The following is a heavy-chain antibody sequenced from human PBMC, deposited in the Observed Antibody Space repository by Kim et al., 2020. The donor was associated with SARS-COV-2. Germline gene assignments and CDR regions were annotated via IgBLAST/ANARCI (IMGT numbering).Heavy chain of an antibody. CDR3: AKYSSSRRTPNWFDP. D-gene: IGHD6-13*01. Sequence: NPSLKSRVTISVDTSKNQFSLKLSSVTAADTAVYYCAKYSSSRRTPNWFDPWGQGTLVTVSS. V-gene: IGHV4-34*01. J-gene: IGHJ5*02.